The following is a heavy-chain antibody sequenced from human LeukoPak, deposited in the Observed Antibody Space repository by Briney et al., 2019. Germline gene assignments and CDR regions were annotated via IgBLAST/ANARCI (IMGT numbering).Heavy chain of an antibody. J-gene: IGHJ4*02. Sequence: ASVKVSCKASDYPFTNFGVSWVRQAPGQGLEWMGWISGYNSKTHYPRKVQGRVTMTTDTSTTTAYMELRTLRSDDTAVYYCARVLIVEDSESHYFDYWGQGTLVTVTS. V-gene: IGHV1-18*01. D-gene: IGHD1-26*01. CDR3: ARVLIVEDSESHYFDY. CDR2: ISGYNSKT. CDR1: DYPFTNFG.